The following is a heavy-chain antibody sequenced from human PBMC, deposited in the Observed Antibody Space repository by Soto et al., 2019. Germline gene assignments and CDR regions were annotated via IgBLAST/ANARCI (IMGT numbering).Heavy chain of an antibody. CDR2: ISDDGTNT. Sequence: QVQLVESGGGVVQPGRSLRLSCAASGFTFSNYGMHWVRQAPGKGLEWVAVISDDGTNTYYADSVKGRFTISRDNSKNSLYLQMNSLRGEDTAVYYCAKRSPPGLYGAAYGCLDYWGQGTLVSVSS. CDR1: GFTFSNYG. J-gene: IGHJ4*02. CDR3: AKRSPPGLYGAAYGCLDY. D-gene: IGHD4-17*01. V-gene: IGHV3-30*18.